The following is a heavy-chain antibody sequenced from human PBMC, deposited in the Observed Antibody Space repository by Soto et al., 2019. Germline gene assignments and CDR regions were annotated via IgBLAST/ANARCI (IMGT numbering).Heavy chain of an antibody. Sequence: GGSLRLSWAASGFTFSSYAMSWVRQAPGKGLEWALAISGSGGSTYYADSVKGRFSISRDNSKNTLYLQMNSLRAEDTAVYYCAKEIVVVVSYGMDVWGQGTTVTVSS. J-gene: IGHJ6*02. CDR3: AKEIVVVVSYGMDV. CDR1: GFTFSSYA. CDR2: ISGSGGST. V-gene: IGHV3-23*01. D-gene: IGHD2-15*01.